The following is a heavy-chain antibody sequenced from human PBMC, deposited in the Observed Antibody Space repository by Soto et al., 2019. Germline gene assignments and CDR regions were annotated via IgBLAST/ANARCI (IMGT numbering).Heavy chain of an antibody. D-gene: IGHD6-19*01. V-gene: IGHV1-18*01. CDR1: GDTVTKYG. CDR3: ASATSIAVAGKET. Sequence: QVQLVQSGGEVKKPGASVKVSCKASGDTVTKYGISWVRQAPGQGLEWLGWISFYNGHTNYALKCQDTITFTTDTSTSTASMELRSLTSDDTSVYYCASATSIAVAGKETWGQGTLVTVSS. J-gene: IGHJ4*02. CDR2: ISFYNGHT.